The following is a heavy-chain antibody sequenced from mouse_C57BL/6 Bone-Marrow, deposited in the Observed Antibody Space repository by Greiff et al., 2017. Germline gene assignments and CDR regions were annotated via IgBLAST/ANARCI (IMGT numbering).Heavy chain of an antibody. J-gene: IGHJ4*01. CDR2: IHPNSGST. Sequence: QVQLQQPGAELVKPGASVKLSCKASGYTFTSYWMHWVKQRPGQGLAWIGMIHPNSGSTNYNEKFKSKATLTVDKSSSTAYMQLSSLTSEDSAVYYCVCYYYGSSHYYAMDYWGQGTSVTVSS. D-gene: IGHD1-1*01. CDR3: VCYYYGSSHYYAMDY. V-gene: IGHV1-64*01. CDR1: GYTFTSYW.